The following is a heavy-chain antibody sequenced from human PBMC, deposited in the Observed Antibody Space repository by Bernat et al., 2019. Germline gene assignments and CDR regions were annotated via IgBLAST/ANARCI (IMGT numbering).Heavy chain of an antibody. CDR3: ARHASGWYRNLDY. D-gene: IGHD6-19*01. Sequence: QLQLQESGPGVVKPSETLSLTCTVPGGSISSSSYYCGWIRQPPGKGLEWIGSIYYSGSTFYNPSLRRRVTISVDTSKTQFSLKLSSVTAADTAVYYCARHASGWYRNLDYWGQGTLVTVSS. V-gene: IGHV4-39*01. J-gene: IGHJ4*02. CDR1: GGSISSSSYY. CDR2: IYYSGST.